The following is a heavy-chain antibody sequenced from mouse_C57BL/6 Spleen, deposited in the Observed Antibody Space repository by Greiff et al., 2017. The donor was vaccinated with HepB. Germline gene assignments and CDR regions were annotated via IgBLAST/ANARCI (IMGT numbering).Heavy chain of an antibody. V-gene: IGHV1-26*01. D-gene: IGHD1-1*01. Sequence: EVQLQQSGPELVKPGASVKISCKASGYTFTDYYMNWVKQSHGKSLEWIGDINPNNGGTSYNQKFKGKATLTVDKSSSTAYMELRSLTSADSAVYYCAREGGSSPFAYWGQGTLVTVSA. CDR2: INPNNGGT. CDR3: AREGGSSPFAY. CDR1: GYTFTDYY. J-gene: IGHJ3*01.